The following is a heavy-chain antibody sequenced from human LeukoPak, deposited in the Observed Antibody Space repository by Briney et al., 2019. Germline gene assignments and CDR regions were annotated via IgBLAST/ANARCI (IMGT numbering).Heavy chain of an antibody. CDR2: ISGTGDSP. CDR3: AKDIGWFDP. Sequence: GGSLRLSCAASGFTFRSYAMNWVRQAPGKGLEWASAISGTGDSPHYADSVKGRFTISRDNSKNTLYLQMNSLRAEDTAFYYCAKDIGWFDPWGQGTLVTVSS. CDR1: GFTFRSYA. V-gene: IGHV3-23*01. J-gene: IGHJ5*02.